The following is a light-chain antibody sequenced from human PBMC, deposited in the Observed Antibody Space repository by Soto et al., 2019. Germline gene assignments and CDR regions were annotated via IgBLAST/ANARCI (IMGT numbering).Light chain of an antibody. Sequence: EIVMTQSPATLSVSPGDRATLSGRSSQSVSNNLAWYQQKPGQAPRLLVYLASTRATGIPARFSGSGSGTEFTLTISSLQSEDFAIYYCQQYNNWPPTTFGQGTRLEIK. CDR3: QQYNNWPPTT. CDR1: QSVSNN. V-gene: IGKV3D-15*01. J-gene: IGKJ5*01. CDR2: LAS.